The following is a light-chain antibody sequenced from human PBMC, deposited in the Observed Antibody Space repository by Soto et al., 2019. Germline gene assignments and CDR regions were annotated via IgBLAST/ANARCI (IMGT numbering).Light chain of an antibody. J-gene: IGLJ1*01. CDR3: QLWDVGSDHYV. V-gene: IGLV3-21*04. CDR1: NIGDKL. CDR2: FDS. Sequence: SYELTQSPSVSLAPGETARISCEGNNIGDKLVHWYQQRPRQAPVLVIYFDSERPPGIPERFSGSNSGNTATLIITRVEAGDEADYYCQLWDVGSDHYVFGSGTKLTVL.